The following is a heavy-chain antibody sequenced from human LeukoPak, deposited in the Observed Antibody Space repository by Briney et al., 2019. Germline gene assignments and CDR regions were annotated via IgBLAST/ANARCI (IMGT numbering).Heavy chain of an antibody. Sequence: SETLSLTCAISGGSISSGGYSWSWIRQPPGKGLEWIGYIYHSGSTYYNPSLKSRVTISVDRSKNQFSLKLSSVTAADTAVYYCARGKSSYGWVVWFDPWGQGTLVTVSS. CDR1: GGSISSGGYS. D-gene: IGHD5-18*01. V-gene: IGHV4-30-2*01. CDR2: IYHSGST. J-gene: IGHJ5*02. CDR3: ARGKSSYGWVVWFDP.